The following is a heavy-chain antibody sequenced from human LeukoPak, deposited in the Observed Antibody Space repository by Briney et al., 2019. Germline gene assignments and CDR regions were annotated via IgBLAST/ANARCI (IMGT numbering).Heavy chain of an antibody. J-gene: IGHJ4*02. CDR2: ISAYNGNT. CDR3: ARDRGYDFWSGYWPQGY. Sequence: APVKVSCKASGYTFTSYGISWVRQAPGQGLEWMGWISAYNGNTNYAQKLQGRVTMTTDTSTSTAYMELRSLRSDDTAVYYCARDRGYDFWSGYWPQGYWGQGTLVTVSS. D-gene: IGHD3-3*01. V-gene: IGHV1-18*01. CDR1: GYTFTSYG.